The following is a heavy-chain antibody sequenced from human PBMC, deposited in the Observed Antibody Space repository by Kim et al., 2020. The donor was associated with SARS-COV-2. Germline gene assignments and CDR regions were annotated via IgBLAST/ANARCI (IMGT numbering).Heavy chain of an antibody. CDR2: INTGTGDT. CDR1: GYTFISYS. D-gene: IGHD2-15*01. CDR3: ARASSSCIDGRCHAGQYFEH. J-gene: IGHJ4*02. V-gene: IGHV1-3*04. Sequence: ASVKVSCKASGYTFISYSIHWVRQAPGQRLEWMGWINTGTGDTKNSQKFQGRVSITRDTSASTAYMEVSSLRSEDMAVYYCARASSSCIDGRCHAGQYFEHWGQGTLVTVSS.